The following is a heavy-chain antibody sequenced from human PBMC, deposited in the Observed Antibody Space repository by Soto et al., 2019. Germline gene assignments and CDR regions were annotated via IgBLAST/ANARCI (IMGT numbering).Heavy chain of an antibody. CDR1: GYTFTSYG. D-gene: IGHD2-2*01. CDR2: ISAYNGNT. J-gene: IGHJ6*02. V-gene: IGHV1-18*01. Sequence: ASVKVSCKASGYTFTSYGISWVRQAPGQGLEWMGWISAYNGNTNYAQKLQGRVTMTTDTSTSTAYMELRSLRSDDTAVYYCARDFDCSSTSCHLTAGYYYGMDVWGQGTTVTVSS. CDR3: ARDFDCSSTSCHLTAGYYYGMDV.